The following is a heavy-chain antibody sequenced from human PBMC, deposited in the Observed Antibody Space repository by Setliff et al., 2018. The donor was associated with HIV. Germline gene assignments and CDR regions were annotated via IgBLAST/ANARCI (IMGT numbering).Heavy chain of an antibody. CDR3: ARAPMTYYDILTGFSN. D-gene: IGHD3-9*01. CDR1: GYTFTSYG. V-gene: IGHV1-18*01. Sequence: ASVKVSCKASGYTFTSYGISWVRQAPGQGLEWMGWISAYNGNTNYAQKLQDRVTMTTDTSTSTAYMELRSLRSDDTAVYYCARAPMTYYDILTGFSNWGQGTLVTVSS. J-gene: IGHJ4*02. CDR2: ISAYNGNT.